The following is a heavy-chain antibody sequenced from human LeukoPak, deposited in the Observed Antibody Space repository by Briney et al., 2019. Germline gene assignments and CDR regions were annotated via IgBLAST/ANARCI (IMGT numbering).Heavy chain of an antibody. Sequence: GGSLRLSCATSGLTFTSAWLTWVRQAPGRGLEWVGRIKSKSVGETTDYAAPVKGRFTISRDDSENTLYLQMNSLKTEDTAVYYCTTHSGNDLRSWGQGTLVTVSS. CDR1: GLTFTSAW. CDR3: TTHSGNDLRS. V-gene: IGHV3-15*01. CDR2: IKSKSVGETT. J-gene: IGHJ5*02. D-gene: IGHD5-12*01.